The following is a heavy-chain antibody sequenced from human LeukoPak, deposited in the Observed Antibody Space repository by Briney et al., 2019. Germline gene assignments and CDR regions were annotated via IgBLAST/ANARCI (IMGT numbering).Heavy chain of an antibody. J-gene: IGHJ4*02. CDR1: GGTFSSYA. Sequence: SVKVSCKASGGTFSSYAISWVRQAPGQGLEWMGGIIPIFGTANYAQKFQGRVTITADESTSTAYMELSSLRSDDTAVYYCTRESGSYHGNDYWGQGTLVTVSS. CDR2: IIPIFGTA. V-gene: IGHV1-69*13. D-gene: IGHD1-26*01. CDR3: TRESGSYHGNDY.